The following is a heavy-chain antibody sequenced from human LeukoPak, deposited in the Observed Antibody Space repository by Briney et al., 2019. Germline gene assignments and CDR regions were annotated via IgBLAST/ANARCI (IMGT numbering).Heavy chain of an antibody. CDR2: IYSSGST. J-gene: IGHJ6*03. CDR1: GGSIISYY. D-gene: IGHD2-15*01. V-gene: IGHV4-4*07. Sequence: SETLSLTCTVSGGSIISYYWSWMRQPAGKGLEWIGRIYSSGSTDYNPSLKSRVTMSVDTSKNQFSLKLSSVTAADTAVYYCARERGRRQGYCSGGSCYSGSRLLSYMDVWGKGTTVTVSS. CDR3: ARERGRRQGYCSGGSCYSGSRLLSYMDV.